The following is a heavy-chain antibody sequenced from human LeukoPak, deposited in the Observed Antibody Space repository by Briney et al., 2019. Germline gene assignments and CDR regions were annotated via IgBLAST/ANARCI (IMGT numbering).Heavy chain of an antibody. Sequence: PGGSLRLSRAASGFTFSTYWMHWVRQAPGKGLVWVSRINSDESTTNYADSVKGRFTISRDNAKNTLYLQMNSLRDEDTAVYSCARASLVGSGTSFDCWGQGTLVTVSS. CDR3: ARASLVGSGTSFDC. J-gene: IGHJ4*02. CDR2: INSDESTT. V-gene: IGHV3-74*01. D-gene: IGHD1-1*01. CDR1: GFTFSTYW.